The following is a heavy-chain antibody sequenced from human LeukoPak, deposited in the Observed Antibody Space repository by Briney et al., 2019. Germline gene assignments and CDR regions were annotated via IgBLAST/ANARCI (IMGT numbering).Heavy chain of an antibody. CDR1: GYTFTSYY. CDR3: ARDRGDPVVFDY. CDR2: INPSGGST. J-gene: IGHJ4*02. Sequence: ASVKVSCKASGYTFTSYYMHWVRQASGQGLEWMGIINPSGGSTSYAQKFQGRVTMTRDMSTSTVYMELSSLRSEDTAVYYCARDRGDPVVFDYWGQGTLVTVSS. V-gene: IGHV1-46*01. D-gene: IGHD3-10*01.